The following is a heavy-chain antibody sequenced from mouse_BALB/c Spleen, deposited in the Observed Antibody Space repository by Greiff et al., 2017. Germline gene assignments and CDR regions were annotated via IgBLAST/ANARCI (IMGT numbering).Heavy chain of an antibody. CDR2: ISSGGST. D-gene: IGHD1-1*01. CDR3: ARGYFYYGSSYYAMDY. CDR1: GFTFSSYA. J-gene: IGHJ4*01. Sequence: EVQGVESGGGLVKPGGSLKLSCAASGFTFSSYAMSWVRQTPEKRLEWVASISSGGSTYYPDSVKGRFTISRDNARNILYLQMSSLRSEDTAMYYCARGYFYYGSSYYAMDYWGQGTSVTFSS. V-gene: IGHV5-6-5*01.